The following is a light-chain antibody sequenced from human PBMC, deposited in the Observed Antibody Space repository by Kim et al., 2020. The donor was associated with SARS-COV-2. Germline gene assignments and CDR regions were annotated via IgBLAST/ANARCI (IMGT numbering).Light chain of an antibody. CDR2: EVT. V-gene: IGLV2-8*01. CDR1: SSDVGGYNS. CDR3: CSYTGSNTYV. J-gene: IGLJ1*01. Sequence: QSALTQPPSASGSPGQSVTISCTGTSSDVGGYNSVSWYQQYPGKAPNLMIYEVTKRPSGVPDRFSGSKSGNTASLTVSGLRAEDEADYYCCSYTGSNTYVFGTGTKVTVL.